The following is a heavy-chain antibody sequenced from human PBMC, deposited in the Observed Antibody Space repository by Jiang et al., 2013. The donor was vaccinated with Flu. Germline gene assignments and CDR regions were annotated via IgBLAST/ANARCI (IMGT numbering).Heavy chain of an antibody. CDR1: GGSINSSSYY. CDR2: IYYSGTT. Sequence: LLKPSETLSLTCTVSGGSINSSSYYWGWIRQPPGKGLEWIGSIYYSGTTHYNPSLKSRVTISVDTSKNQFSLKLSSVTAADTAVYYCARDLESADLYSSSWYYFDY. J-gene: IGHJ4*01. D-gene: IGHD6-13*01. V-gene: IGHV4-39*07. CDR3: ARDLESADLYSSSWYYFDY.